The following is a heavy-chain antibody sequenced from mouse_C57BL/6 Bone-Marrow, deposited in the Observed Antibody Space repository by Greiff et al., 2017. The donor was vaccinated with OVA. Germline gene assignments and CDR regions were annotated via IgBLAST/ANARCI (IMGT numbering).Heavy chain of an antibody. Sequence: VQLQQSGAELARPGASVKLSCKASGYTFTSYGISWVKQRPGQGLEWIGEIYPRSGNTYYNEKFKGKATLTADKSSSTAYMGLRSLTSEDSAVYFCAKVPWFAYWGQGTLVTVSA. CDR1: GYTFTSYG. J-gene: IGHJ3*01. CDR2: IYPRSGNT. V-gene: IGHV1-81*01. CDR3: AKVPWFAY.